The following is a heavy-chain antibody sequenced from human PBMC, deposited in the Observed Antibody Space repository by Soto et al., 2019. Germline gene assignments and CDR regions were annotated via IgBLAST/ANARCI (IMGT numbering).Heavy chain of an antibody. CDR2: IRAYNSNT. CDR3: ARDLPAMDV. V-gene: IGHV1-18*01. CDR1: GYTFTRYG. Sequence: QVQLVQSGAAVKKPGASVKVSCKASGYTFTRYGISWVRQAPGQGLEWMGGIRAYNSNTNYAQKLQGRVTMTTDTATSTAYMELGSLRSDDTAVYYCARDLPAMDVWGQGTTVTVSS. J-gene: IGHJ6*02.